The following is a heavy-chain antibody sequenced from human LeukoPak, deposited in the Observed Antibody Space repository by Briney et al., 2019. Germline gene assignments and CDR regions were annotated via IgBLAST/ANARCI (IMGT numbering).Heavy chain of an antibody. CDR3: ARVWGRGGDCCWFDP. J-gene: IGHJ5*02. D-gene: IGHD2-21*02. V-gene: IGHV4-39*07. CDR2: IYYSGST. CDR1: GGSISSSTYF. Sequence: SETLSLTCTVSGGSISSSTYFWGWIRQPPGKGLEWIGTIYYSGSTYYNPSLKSRVTISVDSSKNQFSLRLSSVTAADTAVYYCARVWGRGGDCCWFDPWGQGTLVTVSS.